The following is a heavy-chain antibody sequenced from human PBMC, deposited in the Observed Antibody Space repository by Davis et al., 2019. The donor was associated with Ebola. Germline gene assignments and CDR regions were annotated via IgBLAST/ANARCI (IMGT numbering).Heavy chain of an antibody. CDR3: ASLRQTYDSSGYSQPFDF. J-gene: IGHJ4*02. CDR1: GGSISTYY. Sequence: MPSETLSLTCTVSGGSISTYYWGWIRQSPGKGLEWIGTFYYSGTTFYNPSLKSRITVSVDPSKNQFSLKLNSATAADTAVYYCASLRQTYDSSGYSQPFDFWGQGSLVTVSS. CDR2: FYYSGTT. D-gene: IGHD3-22*01. V-gene: IGHV4-59*04.